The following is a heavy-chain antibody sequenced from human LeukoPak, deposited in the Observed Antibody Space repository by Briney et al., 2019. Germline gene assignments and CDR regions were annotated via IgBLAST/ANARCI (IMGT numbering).Heavy chain of an antibody. CDR1: GFSFSSHA. V-gene: IGHV3-23*01. CDR2: ISISGDDT. D-gene: IGHD4-17*01. Sequence: GGSLRLSCATSGFSFSSHAMTWVRQAPGKGLEWLSAISISGDDTYYAGSVKGRFTISRDNSKNTLYLQMNSLSADDTAMYYCANEIRPNDYWGQGTLVTVSS. J-gene: IGHJ4*02. CDR3: ANEIRPNDY.